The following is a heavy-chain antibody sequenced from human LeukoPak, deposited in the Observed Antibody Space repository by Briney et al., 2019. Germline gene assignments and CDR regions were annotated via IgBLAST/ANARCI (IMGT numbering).Heavy chain of an antibody. J-gene: IGHJ4*02. CDR2: IKQDGSEK. CDR1: GFTFSAYW. D-gene: IGHD3-22*01. Sequence: GGSLRLSCATSGFTFSAYWMNWVRQAPGKGLELVANIKQDGSEKYYVDSVKGRFTISRDNAKNSLYLQMDNLRAEDTAVYYCATIVVASSSLEDYWGQGTLVTVSS. V-gene: IGHV3-7*03. CDR3: ATIVVASSSLEDY.